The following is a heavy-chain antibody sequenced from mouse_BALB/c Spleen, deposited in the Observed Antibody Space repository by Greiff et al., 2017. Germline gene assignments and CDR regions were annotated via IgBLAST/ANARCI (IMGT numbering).Heavy chain of an antibody. CDR1: GYTFTSYY. Sequence: VQLQQSGAELVKPGASVKLSCKASGYTFTSYYMYWVKQRPGQGLEWIGEINPSNGGTNFNEKFKSKATLTVDKSSSTAYMQLSSLTSEDSAVYYCTRGGYYYDSSLYSFDYWGQGTTLTVSS. CDR2: INPSNGGT. V-gene: IGHV1S81*02. CDR3: TRGGYYYDSSLYSFDY. D-gene: IGHD1-1*01. J-gene: IGHJ2*01.